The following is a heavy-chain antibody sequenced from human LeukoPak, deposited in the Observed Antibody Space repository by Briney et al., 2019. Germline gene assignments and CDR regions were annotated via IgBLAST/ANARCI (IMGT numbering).Heavy chain of an antibody. Sequence: GGSLRLSCAASGFTFSSYAMHWVRQAPGKGLEWVAVISYDGSNKYYADSVKGRFTISRDNSKNTLYLQMNSLRAEDTAVYYCAKDGSSGYLDAFDIWGQGTMVTVSS. D-gene: IGHD3-22*01. J-gene: IGHJ3*02. V-gene: IGHV3-30-3*01. CDR2: ISYDGSNK. CDR3: AKDGSSGYLDAFDI. CDR1: GFTFSSYA.